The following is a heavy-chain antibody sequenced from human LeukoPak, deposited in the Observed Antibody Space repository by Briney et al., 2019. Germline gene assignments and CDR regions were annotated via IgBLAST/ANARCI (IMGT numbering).Heavy chain of an antibody. CDR1: GFTFSSYS. CDR3: ARVLRRMLAEDFDY. D-gene: IGHD2-8*01. V-gene: IGHV3-21*01. Sequence: GGSLRPSCAASGFTFSSYSMNWVRQAPGKGLEWVSSISSSSSYIYYADSVKGRFTISRDNAKNSLYLQMNSLRAEDTAVYYCARVLRRMLAEDFDYWGQGTLVTVSS. J-gene: IGHJ4*02. CDR2: ISSSSSYI.